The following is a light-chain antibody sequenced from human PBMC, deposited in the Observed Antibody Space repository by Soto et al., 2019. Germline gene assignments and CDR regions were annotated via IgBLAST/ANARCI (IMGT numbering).Light chain of an antibody. Sequence: DIQMIQSPSTLSTSVGDRVTITCRASQSISSWLAWYQHKPGKAPKLLIYKTSSLESGVPSRFSGSGSGTEFTLTISSLQPDDFATYYCQKYNSDPWTFGQGTKVEIK. J-gene: IGKJ1*01. CDR1: QSISSW. CDR2: KTS. V-gene: IGKV1-5*03. CDR3: QKYNSDPWT.